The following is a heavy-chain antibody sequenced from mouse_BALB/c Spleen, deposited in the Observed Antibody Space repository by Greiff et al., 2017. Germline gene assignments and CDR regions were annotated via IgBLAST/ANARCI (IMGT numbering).Heavy chain of an antibody. Sequence: EVQGVESGGGLVKPGGSLKLSCAASGFTFSSYAMSWVRQTPEKRLEWVASISSGGSTYYPDSVKGRFTISRDNARNILYLQMSSLRSEDTAMYYCARDLTTASFAYWGQGTLVTVSA. CDR3: ARDLTTASFAY. V-gene: IGHV5-6-5*01. CDR2: ISSGGST. CDR1: GFTFSSYA. D-gene: IGHD1-2*01. J-gene: IGHJ3*01.